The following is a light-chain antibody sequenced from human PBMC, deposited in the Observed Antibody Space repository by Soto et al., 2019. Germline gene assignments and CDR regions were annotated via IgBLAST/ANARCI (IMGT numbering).Light chain of an antibody. Sequence: QLVLTQSPSASASLGASVKLTCTLSSGHSSYAIAWHQQQPEKGPRYLMKLNSDGSHSKGDGIPDRFSGSSSGAERYLTISSLPSEDEADYYRQTWGTGIHVVFGGGTKLTVL. CDR3: QTWGTGIHVV. CDR2: LNSDGSH. V-gene: IGLV4-69*01. CDR1: SGHSSYA. J-gene: IGLJ2*01.